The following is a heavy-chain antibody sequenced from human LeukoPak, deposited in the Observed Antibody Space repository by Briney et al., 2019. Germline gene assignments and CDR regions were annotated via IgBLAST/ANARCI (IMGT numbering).Heavy chain of an antibody. V-gene: IGHV1-24*01. CDR2: YDPEDGET. Sequence: ASVKVSCKVSGYTLSDLNMHWVRQAPGKGLEWMGGYDPEDGETIFAQRFQGRVTMTEDTSADIAYKELSSLRSDDTAVFYCATEPNWGSGTGAWGQGTLVTVSS. D-gene: IGHD3-16*01. CDR3: ATEPNWGSGTGA. CDR1: GYTLSDLN. J-gene: IGHJ4*02.